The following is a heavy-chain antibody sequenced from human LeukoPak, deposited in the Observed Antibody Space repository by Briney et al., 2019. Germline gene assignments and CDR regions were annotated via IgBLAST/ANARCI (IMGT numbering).Heavy chain of an antibody. Sequence: PGGSLRLSCAASGFTFSSYGMHWVRQAPGKGLEWVAFIRYDGSNKYYADSVKGRFTISRDNSKNTLYLQMNSLRAEDTAVYYCAKGGLRFLEWFFDYWGQGTLVTVSS. V-gene: IGHV3-30*02. J-gene: IGHJ4*02. CDR3: AKGGLRFLEWFFDY. CDR1: GFTFSSYG. D-gene: IGHD3-3*01. CDR2: IRYDGSNK.